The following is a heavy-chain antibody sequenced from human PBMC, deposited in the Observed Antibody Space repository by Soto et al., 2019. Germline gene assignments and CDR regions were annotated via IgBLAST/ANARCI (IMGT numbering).Heavy chain of an antibody. CDR3: AKDRMSHNTVWDPFDI. CDR2: IDRSNDNT. J-gene: IGHJ3*02. V-gene: IGHV3-23*01. CDR1: GFTFSIFA. D-gene: IGHD2-15*01. Sequence: GESVRLSCAAYGFTFSIFAMSWVRQAHGEGLEWVARIDRSNDNTYYADSVKGRFTTTRDNSKSTLYLQMNGLRAEDTAVYYCAKDRMSHNTVWDPFDIWGQGTMVTVSS.